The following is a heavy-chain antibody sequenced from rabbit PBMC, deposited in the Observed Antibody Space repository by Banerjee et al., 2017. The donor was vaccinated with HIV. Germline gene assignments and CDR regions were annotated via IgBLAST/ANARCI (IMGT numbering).Heavy chain of an antibody. V-gene: IGHV1S40*01. J-gene: IGHJ4*01. CDR2: INVGSSGST. CDR1: GFSFSNVYY. Sequence: SLEESGGDLVKPGASLTLTCTASGFSFSNVYYMCWVRQAPGKGLEWIACINVGSSGSTVYATWAKGRFTISRTSSTTVALQMTSLTAADTATYFCARDLAGVIGWNFGLWGPGTLVTVS. CDR3: ARDLAGVIGWNFGL. D-gene: IGHD4-1*01.